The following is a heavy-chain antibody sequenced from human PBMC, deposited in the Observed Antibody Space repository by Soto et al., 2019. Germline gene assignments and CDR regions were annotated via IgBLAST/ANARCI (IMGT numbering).Heavy chain of an antibody. J-gene: IGHJ4*02. Sequence: QVQLVQSGAEVKKPGSSVNVSCKASGGTFSSYAISWVRQAPGQGLEWMGGIIPIFGTANYAQKFQGRFTITADESTSTAYMELSSLRSEDTAVYYCASPRIPYYDSSGYYLYYFDYWGQGPLVTVSS. D-gene: IGHD3-22*01. CDR2: IIPIFGTA. CDR3: ASPRIPYYDSSGYYLYYFDY. CDR1: GGTFSSYA. V-gene: IGHV1-69*01.